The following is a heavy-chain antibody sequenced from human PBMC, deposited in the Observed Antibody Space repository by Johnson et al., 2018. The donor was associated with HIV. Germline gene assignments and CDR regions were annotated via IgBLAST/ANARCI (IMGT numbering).Heavy chain of an antibody. V-gene: IGHV3-30-3*01. Sequence: QVQLVESGGGLVKPGWSLRLSCAASGFTFRSYAMHWVRQAPGKGLEWVAVISYDGSNKYYADSVKGRFTISRDNSKNTLYLQMNSLRAEDTAVYYCAKDLHQPQRGEHALAQDAFDIWGQGTMVTVSS. J-gene: IGHJ3*02. D-gene: IGHD1/OR15-1a*01. CDR2: ISYDGSNK. CDR3: AKDLHQPQRGEHALAQDAFDI. CDR1: GFTFRSYA.